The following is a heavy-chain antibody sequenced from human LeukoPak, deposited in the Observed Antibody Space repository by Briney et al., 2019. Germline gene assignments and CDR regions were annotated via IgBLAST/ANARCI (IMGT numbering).Heavy chain of an antibody. D-gene: IGHD2-2*02. V-gene: IGHV5-51*01. CDR1: GYSFTSYW. J-gene: IGHJ5*02. CDR3: ARSGNQLLLYLDVGNWFDP. CDR2: IYPGDSDT. Sequence: GESLKISCKGSGYSFTSYWIGWVRQMPGKGLEWMGIIYPGDSDTRYSPSFQGQVTISADKSISTAYLQWSSLKASDTAMYYCARSGNQLLLYLDVGNWFDPWGQGTLVTVSS.